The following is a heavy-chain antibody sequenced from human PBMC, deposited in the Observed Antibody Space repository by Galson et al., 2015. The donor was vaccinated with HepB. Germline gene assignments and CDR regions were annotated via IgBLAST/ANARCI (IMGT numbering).Heavy chain of an antibody. D-gene: IGHD1-26*01. Sequence: SLRLSCAASGFTFSNYAMSWVRQAPGKGLEWVSVISGSGGSTYYADSVKGRFTISRDNSKNTLYLQMNSLRAEDTAVYYCAKGSGRYEHDYWGQGTLVTVSS. V-gene: IGHV3-23*01. CDR1: GFTFSNYA. J-gene: IGHJ4*02. CDR3: AKGSGRYEHDY. CDR2: ISGSGGST.